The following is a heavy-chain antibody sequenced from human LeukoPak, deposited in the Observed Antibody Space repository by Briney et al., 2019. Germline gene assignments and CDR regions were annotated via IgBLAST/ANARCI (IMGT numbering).Heavy chain of an antibody. CDR1: GFTFSNYA. Sequence: PGGSLRLPCAASGFTFSNYAMHWVRQAPGKGLEWVSLISSGGTYEYYADSVKGRFTISRDNSKNTLYLQLNSLRAEDTAVYYCARDSTYYYDSGSSGPHYFDNWGQGTLVTVSS. J-gene: IGHJ4*02. V-gene: IGHV3-30*01. D-gene: IGHD3-10*01. CDR3: ARDSTYYYDSGSSGPHYFDN. CDR2: ISSGGTYE.